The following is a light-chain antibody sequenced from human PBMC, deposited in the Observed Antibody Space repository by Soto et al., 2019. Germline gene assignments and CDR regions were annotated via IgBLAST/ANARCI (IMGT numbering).Light chain of an antibody. CDR2: EVT. Sequence: QSVLTQPPSASGSPGRSVTISCTGASSDVSGYNFVSWYQQHPGKAPKLLIYEVTKRPSGVPDRFSGSRSGNTASLTVSGLQAEDEADYYCSSYAGSKNIVFGTGNKVTVL. CDR1: SSDVSGYNF. V-gene: IGLV2-8*01. J-gene: IGLJ1*01. CDR3: SSYAGSKNIV.